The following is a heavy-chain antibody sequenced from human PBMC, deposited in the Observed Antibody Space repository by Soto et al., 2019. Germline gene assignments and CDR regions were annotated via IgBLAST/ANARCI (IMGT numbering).Heavy chain of an antibody. CDR2: INHSGST. Sequence: PSETLSLTCAVYGGSFSGYYWSWIRQPPGKGLEWIGEINHSGSTNYNPSLKSRVTISVDTSKNQFSLKLSSVTAADTAVYYCTATFYYDFWSGYDNWFDPWGQGTLVTVS. D-gene: IGHD3-3*01. J-gene: IGHJ5*02. CDR3: TATFYYDFWSGYDNWFDP. V-gene: IGHV4-34*01. CDR1: GGSFSGYY.